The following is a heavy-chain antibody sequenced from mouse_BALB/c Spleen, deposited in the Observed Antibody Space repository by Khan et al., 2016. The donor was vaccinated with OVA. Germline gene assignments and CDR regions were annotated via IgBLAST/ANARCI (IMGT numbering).Heavy chain of an antibody. J-gene: IGHJ2*01. D-gene: IGHD1-1*01. CDR3: ARGPYYGSRPCYFDY. CDR1: GFTFSNYD. V-gene: IGHV5-6-5*01. Sequence: EVELVESGGGLVKPGGSLKLSCAASGFTFSNYDMSWVRQTPEKRLEWVASISSGGNTYYPDSVKGRFTISRDNARKILYLHMSSLRAEDTAMYYCARGPYYGSRPCYFDYWGQGTTLTVSS. CDR2: ISSGGNT.